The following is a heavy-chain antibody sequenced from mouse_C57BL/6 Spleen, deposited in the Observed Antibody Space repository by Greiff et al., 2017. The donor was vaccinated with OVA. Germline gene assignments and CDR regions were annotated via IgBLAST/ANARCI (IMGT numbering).Heavy chain of an antibody. CDR1: GYSFTDYN. J-gene: IGHJ1*03. V-gene: IGHV1-39*01. Sequence: EVKLMESGPELVKPGASVKISCKASGYSFTDYNMNWVKQSNGKSLEWIGVINPNYGTTSYNQKFKGKATLTVDQSSSTAYMQLNSLTSEDSAVYYCARCPFITTVVGRYWYFDVWGTGTTVTVSS. CDR3: ARCPFITTVVGRYWYFDV. CDR2: INPNYGTT. D-gene: IGHD1-1*01.